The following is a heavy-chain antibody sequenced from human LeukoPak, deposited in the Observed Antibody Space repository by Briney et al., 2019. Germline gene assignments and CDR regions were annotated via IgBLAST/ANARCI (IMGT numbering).Heavy chain of an antibody. J-gene: IGHJ4*02. CDR2: ITATSSST. Sequence: GGSLRLSCAASGFTFSSYAMSWVRQAPGKGLEWVSAITATSSSTYDADSVQGRFTISGDNSKNTLYLQMNGLRPEDTAIYCCAKLFDSGTYNNFFHYWGQGTLVTVSS. D-gene: IGHD3-10*01. CDR3: AKLFDSGTYNNFFHY. V-gene: IGHV3-23*01. CDR1: GFTFSSYA.